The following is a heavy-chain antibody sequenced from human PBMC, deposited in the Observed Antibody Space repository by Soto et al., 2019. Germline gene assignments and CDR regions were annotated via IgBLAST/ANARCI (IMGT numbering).Heavy chain of an antibody. CDR2: INPNSGGT. V-gene: IGHV1-2*04. CDR3: ARRVLHEYSISSNAFDI. J-gene: IGHJ3*02. Sequence: ASVKDSCKASGYTFTGYYMHWVRQAPGQGLEWMGWINPNSGGTNYAQKFQGWVTMTRDTSISTAYMELSRLRYDDTAVYYCARRVLHEYSISSNAFDIWGQGTMVTVSS. D-gene: IGHD6-6*01. CDR1: GYTFTGYY.